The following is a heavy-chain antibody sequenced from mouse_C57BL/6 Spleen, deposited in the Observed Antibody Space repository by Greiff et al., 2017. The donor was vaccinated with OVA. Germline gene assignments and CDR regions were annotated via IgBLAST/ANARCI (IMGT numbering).Heavy chain of an antibody. CDR2: LDPSDSYT. D-gene: IGHD2-5*01. CDR1: GYTFTSYW. V-gene: IGHV1-50*01. CDR3: ARSNYVGYAMDD. Sequence: QVQLQQPGAELVKPGASVKLSCKASGYTFTSYWMQWVKQRPGQGLEWIGELDPSDSYTNYNQKFKGKATLTVDTSSSTAYMQLSSLTSEDSAVDDCARSNYVGYAMDDWGQGTSVTVSS. J-gene: IGHJ4*01.